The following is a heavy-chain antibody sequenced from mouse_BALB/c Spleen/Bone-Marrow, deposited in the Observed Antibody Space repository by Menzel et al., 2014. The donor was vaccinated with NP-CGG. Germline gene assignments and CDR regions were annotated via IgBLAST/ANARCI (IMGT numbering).Heavy chain of an antibody. CDR2: IHPNSGNT. V-gene: IGHV1S130*01. CDR1: GYTFTSSW. Sequence: QVQLQQSGSVLVRPGASVKPSCKASGYTFTSSWMHWAKQRPGQGLEWIGEIHPNSGNTNYNEKFKGKATLTVDTSSSTAYVDLSSLTSEDSAVYYCARSGFDYWSQGTTLTVSS. CDR3: ARSGFDY. J-gene: IGHJ2*01. D-gene: IGHD4-1*01.